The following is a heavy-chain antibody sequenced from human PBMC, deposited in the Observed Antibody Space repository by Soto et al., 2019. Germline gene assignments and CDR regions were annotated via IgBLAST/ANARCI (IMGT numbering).Heavy chain of an antibody. D-gene: IGHD3-3*01. V-gene: IGHV3-23*01. J-gene: IGHJ1*01. CDR1: GFTFSSYA. Sequence: GGSLRLSCAASGFTFSSYAMSWVRQAPGKGLEWVSAISGSGGSTYYADSVKGRFTISRDNSKNTLYLQMNSLRAEDTAVYYCAKYGRGRFLEWLGNRASEYFQHWGQGTLVTVSS. CDR2: ISGSGGST. CDR3: AKYGRGRFLEWLGNRASEYFQH.